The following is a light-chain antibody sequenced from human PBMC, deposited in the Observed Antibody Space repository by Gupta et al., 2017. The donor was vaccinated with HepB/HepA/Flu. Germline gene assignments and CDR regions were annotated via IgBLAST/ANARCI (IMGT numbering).Light chain of an antibody. Sequence: QSVLTQPPSASGTPGQRVTISCSGSSSNIGSNTVNWYQHLPGTAPKLLIYSNDRRPAGVADRFSGSKSGTSASLAISGLQAEDEADYYCASLDDSLNVVAFGGGTNLTVL. V-gene: IGLV1-44*01. CDR3: ASLDDSLNVVA. CDR1: SSNIGSNT. J-gene: IGLJ2*01. CDR2: SND.